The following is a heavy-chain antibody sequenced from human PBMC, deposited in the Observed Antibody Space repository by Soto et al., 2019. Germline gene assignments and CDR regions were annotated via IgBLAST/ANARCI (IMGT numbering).Heavy chain of an antibody. Sequence: EVQLVESGGGLVKPGGSLRLSCAASGFTFSSNSMTWVRQAPGKGLEWVSTISSSSSYIYYADSMKGRFTISRDNAKNSLYLQMNSLRAEDTAVYYCARDPRFRVAEMDYWGQGTLVTVSS. V-gene: IGHV3-21*01. CDR1: GFTFSSNS. D-gene: IGHD6-19*01. CDR2: ISSSSSYI. CDR3: ARDPRFRVAEMDY. J-gene: IGHJ4*02.